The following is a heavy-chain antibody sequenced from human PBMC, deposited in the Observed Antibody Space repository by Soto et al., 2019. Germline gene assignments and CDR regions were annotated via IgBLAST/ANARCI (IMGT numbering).Heavy chain of an antibody. Sequence: SLYLTCAVSGCSFSSCDYYWSWIRHPPGKVLEWIGYIYYSGSTYYNPSLKSRVTISVDTSKNEFSLKLSSVTDADTAVYYCARESRIAAAEMDAFEIWGQGTMVTVSS. CDR1: GCSFSSCDYY. CDR3: ARESRIAAAEMDAFEI. CDR2: IYYSGST. J-gene: IGHJ3*02. D-gene: IGHD6-13*01. V-gene: IGHV4-30-4*01.